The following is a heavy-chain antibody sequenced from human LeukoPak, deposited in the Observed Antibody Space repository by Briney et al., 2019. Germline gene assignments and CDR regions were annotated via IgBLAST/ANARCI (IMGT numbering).Heavy chain of an antibody. Sequence: GGSLRLSCAASGFTFSNAWMSWVRQAPGKGLEWVSVIYSGGSTYYADSVKGRFTISRDNAKNSLYLQMNSLRAEDTAVYYCARDAAAGTERRDAFDIWGQGTMVTVSS. V-gene: IGHV3-53*01. CDR2: IYSGGST. D-gene: IGHD6-13*01. CDR3: ARDAAAGTERRDAFDI. J-gene: IGHJ3*02. CDR1: GFTFSNAW.